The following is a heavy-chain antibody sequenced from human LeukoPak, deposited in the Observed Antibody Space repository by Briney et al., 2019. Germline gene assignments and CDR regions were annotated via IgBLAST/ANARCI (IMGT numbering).Heavy chain of an antibody. J-gene: IGHJ3*02. V-gene: IGHV4-4*07. CDR1: GGSITSYY. D-gene: IGHD3-22*01. CDR3: ARVGGITMIVVLITDAFDI. Sequence: PSETLSLTCTVSGGSITSYYWNWIRQPAGKGLEWIGRIYTSGSTNYNPSLKSRVTMSVDTSKNQFSLKLRSVTAADTAVYYCARVGGITMIVVLITDAFDIWGQGTMVTVSS. CDR2: IYTSGST.